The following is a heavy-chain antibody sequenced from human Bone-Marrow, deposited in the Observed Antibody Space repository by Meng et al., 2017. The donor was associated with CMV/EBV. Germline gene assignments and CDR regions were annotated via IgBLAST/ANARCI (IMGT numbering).Heavy chain of an antibody. CDR2: INQDGSEM. CDR1: GFTFNNYW. V-gene: IGHV3-7*01. J-gene: IGHJ6*02. Sequence: GGSLRLSCAASGFTFNNYWMSWVRQTPGKGLEWLANINQDGSEMYYVDSVKGRFTISRDNAKNSLYLQMSSLRDDDTAVYYCARDPSSTSCYRSGCYYGMDVWGQGTTVTVSS. D-gene: IGHD2-2*02. CDR3: ARDPSSTSCYRSGCYYGMDV.